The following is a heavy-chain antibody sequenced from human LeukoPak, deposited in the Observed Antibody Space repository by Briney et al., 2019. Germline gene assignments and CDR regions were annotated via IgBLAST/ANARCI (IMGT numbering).Heavy chain of an antibody. J-gene: IGHJ4*02. V-gene: IGHV4-39*07. CDR1: GGSISSSSYY. D-gene: IGHD3-9*01. CDR3: ARLSYDILTGYYNRFDY. Sequence: PSETLSLTCTVSGGSISSSSYYWGWIRQPPGKGLEWIGSIYYSGSTYYNPSLKSRVTISVDTSKNQFSLKLSSVTAADTAVYYCARLSYDILTGYYNRFDYWGQGTLVTVSS. CDR2: IYYSGST.